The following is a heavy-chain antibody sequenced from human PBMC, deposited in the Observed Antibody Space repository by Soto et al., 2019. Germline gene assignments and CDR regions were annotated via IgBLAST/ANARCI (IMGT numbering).Heavy chain of an antibody. J-gene: IGHJ4*02. CDR1: GFTFSSYV. D-gene: IGHD1-26*01. CDR3: ARDESRSYSLDY. Sequence: EVQLVESGGGLVQPGGSLRLSCAASGFTFSSYVMNWVRQAPGKGLEWVSYISSSGTTVHYADSVKGRFTISRDNAKNSFYLQMNSLRAEDTAIYYCARDESRSYSLDYWGQGTLVTVSS. CDR2: ISSSGTTV. V-gene: IGHV3-48*03.